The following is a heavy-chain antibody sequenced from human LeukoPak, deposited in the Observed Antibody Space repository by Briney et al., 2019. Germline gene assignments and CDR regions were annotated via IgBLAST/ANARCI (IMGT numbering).Heavy chain of an antibody. CDR1: GYTFTRYD. CDR3: ARGLGRGPHRLRITIFGVVTPSYYYYYIDV. D-gene: IGHD3-3*01. V-gene: IGHV1-8*03. CDR2: MNTNSGNT. Sequence: ASVKVSCKASGYTFTRYDINWVRQATGQGLVWMGWMNTNSGNTGYAQKFQGRVTITRNTSISTAYMERSGLRSEDTAVYYCARGLGRGPHRLRITIFGVVTPSYYYYYIDVWGKGNTVTVSS. J-gene: IGHJ6*03.